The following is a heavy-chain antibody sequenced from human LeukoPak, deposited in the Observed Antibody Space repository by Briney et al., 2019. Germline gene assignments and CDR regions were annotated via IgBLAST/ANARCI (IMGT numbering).Heavy chain of an antibody. J-gene: IGHJ4*02. CDR3: ARQTASVGATSDY. D-gene: IGHD1-26*01. CDR1: GASISSSSYY. CDR2: IYYSGST. Sequence: SETLSLTCTVSGASISSSSYYWGWIRQPPGKGREWIGSIYYSGSTYYNPSLKSRVTISVDTSKNQFSLKLSSVTAADTAVYYCARQTASVGATSDYWGQGTLVTVSS. V-gene: IGHV4-39*01.